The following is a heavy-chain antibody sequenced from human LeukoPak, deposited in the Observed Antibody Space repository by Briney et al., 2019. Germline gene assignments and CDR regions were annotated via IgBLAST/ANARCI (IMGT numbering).Heavy chain of an antibody. Sequence: GGSLRLSCAASGFPFSSYGMSWVRQTPGKGLEWVSVIYSGGNTYYADSVKGRFTISRDNSKNTLYLQMNSLRVEDTAVYYCARGLQIGFLEDWGQGTLVTVSS. CDR2: IYSGGNT. V-gene: IGHV3-53*01. J-gene: IGHJ4*02. CDR1: GFPFSSYG. D-gene: IGHD4-11*01. CDR3: ARGLQIGFLED.